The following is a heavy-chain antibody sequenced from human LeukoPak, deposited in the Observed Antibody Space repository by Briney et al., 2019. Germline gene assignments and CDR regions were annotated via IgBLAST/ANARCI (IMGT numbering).Heavy chain of an antibody. CDR1: GFTLRSEW. V-gene: IGHV3-7*03. CDR2: IKPDGSAT. J-gene: IGHJ1*01. Sequence: GGSLRLSCAASGFTLRSEWMSWLRQTPEKGLEWVANIKPDGSATAYVDSVKGRFTISRDNAKNSLYLQMNSLRAEDTAVYYCARVYSSGWRAEYFQHWGQGTLVTVSS. D-gene: IGHD6-19*01. CDR3: ARVYSSGWRAEYFQH.